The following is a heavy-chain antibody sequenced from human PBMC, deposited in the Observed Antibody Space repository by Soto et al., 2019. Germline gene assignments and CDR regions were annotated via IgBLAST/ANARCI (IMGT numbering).Heavy chain of an antibody. CDR3: ARALGERIYYFDH. Sequence: EEQVVETGGGLIQPGGSLRLSCAASGFTVSSSYMSWVRQAPGKGLEWVSVIYGSGLTYYADSVKGRSTISRDNSKNTLYLQMNSLRAEDTAVYYCARALGERIYYFDHWGQGTLVTVSS. D-gene: IGHD3-10*01. J-gene: IGHJ4*02. V-gene: IGHV3-53*02. CDR1: GFTVSSSY. CDR2: IYGSGLT.